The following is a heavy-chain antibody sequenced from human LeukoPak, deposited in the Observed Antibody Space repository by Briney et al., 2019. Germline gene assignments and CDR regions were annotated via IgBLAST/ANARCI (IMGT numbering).Heavy chain of an antibody. CDR2: IYYSGST. J-gene: IGHJ4*02. Sequence: PSETLSLTCTVSGGSISSSSYYWGWIRQPPGKGLEWIGSIYYSGSTYYNPSLKSRVTISVDTSKNQFSLRLTSVTAADTAVYYCASYGLGSYRASDYWGQRTLVTVSS. CDR1: GGSISSSSYY. D-gene: IGHD3-10*01. V-gene: IGHV4-39*01. CDR3: ASYGLGSYRASDY.